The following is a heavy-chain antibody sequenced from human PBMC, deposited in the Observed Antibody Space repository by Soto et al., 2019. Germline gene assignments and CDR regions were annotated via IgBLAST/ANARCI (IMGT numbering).Heavy chain of an antibody. CDR3: ARDRPTGPGAFDI. CDR1: GYTFTGYY. Sequence: ASVKVSCKASGYTFTGYYMHWVRQAPGQGLEWMGWVSAYNSDTKYAQKVQGRVTMTTDTSTSTTYMEPRSLRSDDTAVYYCARDRPTGPGAFDIWGQGTMVTVSS. CDR2: VSAYNSDT. J-gene: IGHJ3*02. D-gene: IGHD4-17*01. V-gene: IGHV1-18*04.